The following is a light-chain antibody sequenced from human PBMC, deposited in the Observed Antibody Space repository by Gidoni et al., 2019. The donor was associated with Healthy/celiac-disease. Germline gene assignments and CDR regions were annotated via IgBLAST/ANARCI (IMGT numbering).Light chain of an antibody. J-gene: IGKJ5*01. CDR3: MQALQTPT. CDR2: LGS. V-gene: IGKV2-28*01. Sequence: DVVMTQSPLSLPVTPVEPASITCRSSQRLLHSNGYNYVDWYLQKPGQSQQLLNYLGSNRASGVPDRCSGSGSGTDFTLKISRVEDEDVGVYYCMQALQTPTFGQGTRLEIK. CDR1: QRLLHSNGYNY.